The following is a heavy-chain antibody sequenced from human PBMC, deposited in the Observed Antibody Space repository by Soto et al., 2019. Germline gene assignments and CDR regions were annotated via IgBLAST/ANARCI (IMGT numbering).Heavy chain of an antibody. CDR3: ARDRPPGPLYGMDA. V-gene: IGHV1-18*01. CDR1: GYIFTTYG. Sequence: QIQLVQFGGEVARPGASVTVSCEASGYIFTTYGLSWVRQTPAHGLEWMGWISADSGYTQYAQFFQGRVTMTRDTHKNTGDMTWGALTPEDTGFFYGARDRPPGPLYGMDAGAQG. CDR2: ISADSGYT. J-gene: IGHJ6*02.